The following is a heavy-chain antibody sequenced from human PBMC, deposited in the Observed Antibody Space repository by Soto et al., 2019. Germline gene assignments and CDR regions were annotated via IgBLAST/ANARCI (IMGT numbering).Heavy chain of an antibody. CDR3: ARGARDWNGIAY. J-gene: IGHJ4*02. Sequence: VQLAESGGGLVQPGGSLRLSCTASEFTFSDHWMHWVRQAPGKGLMWVSRLNEDGSQTDHAESLKGRFAISRDNAKNILFLQMTSLRVDDTAIYCCARGARDWNGIAYWGQGILVTVSS. D-gene: IGHD1-1*01. V-gene: IGHV3-74*01. CDR2: LNEDGSQT. CDR1: EFTFSDHW.